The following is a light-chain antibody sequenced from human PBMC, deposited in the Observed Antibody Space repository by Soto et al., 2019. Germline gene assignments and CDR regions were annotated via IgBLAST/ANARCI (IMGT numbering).Light chain of an antibody. J-gene: IGLJ1*01. CDR1: SSGVEGYNY. Sequence: QSALTQPASVSGSPGQSITISCTGTSSGVEGYNYVSWYQQHPGKTPKLMIYDVSNRPSGVSNRFSGSKSGNTASLTISGLQAEDEADYYCTSYTSSSTLDVFGTGTKDTDL. CDR2: DVS. CDR3: TSYTSSSTLDV. V-gene: IGLV2-14*01.